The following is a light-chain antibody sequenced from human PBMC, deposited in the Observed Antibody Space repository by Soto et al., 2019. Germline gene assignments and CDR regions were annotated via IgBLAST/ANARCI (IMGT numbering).Light chain of an antibody. V-gene: IGKV3-20*01. Sequence: EIGLTQSPATLSLSPGGRATLSCRASQSVGSFLAWYQQKPGQAPRLLIYDASNRATGIPARFSGSGSGTDITLTISRLEPEDFAVYYCQQYGSSPVTFGQGTRLEIK. J-gene: IGKJ5*01. CDR3: QQYGSSPVT. CDR1: QSVGSF. CDR2: DAS.